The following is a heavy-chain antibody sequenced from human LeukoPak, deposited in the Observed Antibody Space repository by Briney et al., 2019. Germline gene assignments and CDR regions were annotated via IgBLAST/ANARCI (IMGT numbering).Heavy chain of an antibody. D-gene: IGHD6-13*01. CDR1: GFTVSSNY. Sequence: PGGSLRLSCAASGFTVSSNYMSWVRQAPGKGLEWVSVIYSGGSTYYADSVKGRFTISRDNSKNTLYLQMNSLRAEDTAVYYCARWRGSSWSYYLDYWGQGTLVTVSS. CDR3: ARWRGSSWSYYLDY. V-gene: IGHV3-66*01. CDR2: IYSGGST. J-gene: IGHJ4*02.